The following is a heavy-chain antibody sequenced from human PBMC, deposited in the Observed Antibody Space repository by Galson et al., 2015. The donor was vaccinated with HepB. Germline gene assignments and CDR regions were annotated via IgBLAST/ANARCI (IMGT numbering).Heavy chain of an antibody. CDR1: GFTFSSYA. V-gene: IGHV3-23*01. CDR3: AKEPDSSGYYGVPYYFDY. Sequence: SPRLSCAASGFTFSSYAMSWVRQAPGKGLEWVSAISGSGGSTYYADSVKGRFTISRDNSKNTLYLQMNSLRAEDTAVYYCAKEPDSSGYYGVPYYFDYWGQGTLATVSS. D-gene: IGHD3-22*01. J-gene: IGHJ4*02. CDR2: ISGSGGST.